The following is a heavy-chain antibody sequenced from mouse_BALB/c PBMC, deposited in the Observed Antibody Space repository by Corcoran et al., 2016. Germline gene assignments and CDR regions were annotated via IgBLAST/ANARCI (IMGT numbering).Heavy chain of an antibody. J-gene: IGHJ4*01. CDR3: ARYYGYDYAMDY. CDR2: ISYDGSN. V-gene: IGHV3-6*02. D-gene: IGHD1-2*01. Sequence: DVQLQESGPGLVKPSQSLSLTCSVTGYSITSGYYWNWIRQFPGNKLEWMGYISYDGSNNYNTSLKNRTPVTLDTSKTQFFLKLNSVTTEDTPTYDGARYYGYDYAMDYWGQGTSVTVSA. CDR1: GYSITSGYY.